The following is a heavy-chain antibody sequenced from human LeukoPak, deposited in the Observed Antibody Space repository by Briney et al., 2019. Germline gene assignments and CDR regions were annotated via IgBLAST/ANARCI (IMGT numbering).Heavy chain of an antibody. V-gene: IGHV4-38-2*02. Sequence: SETLSLXCTVSGYSSSSGYYWGWIRQPPGKGLEWVGSIYHSGSTYYNPSLKSRVTISVDTSKNQFSLKLSSVTAADTAVYYCARDEYDFWSGYPRFDPWGQGTLVTVSS. J-gene: IGHJ5*02. CDR3: ARDEYDFWSGYPRFDP. CDR2: IYHSGST. CDR1: GYSSSSGYY. D-gene: IGHD3-3*01.